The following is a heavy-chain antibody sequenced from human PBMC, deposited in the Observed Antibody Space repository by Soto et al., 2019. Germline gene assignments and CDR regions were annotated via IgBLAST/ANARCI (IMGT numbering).Heavy chain of an antibody. V-gene: IGHV3-9*01. CDR2: ISWNSGSI. CDR1: GFTFDDYA. J-gene: IGHJ4*02. D-gene: IGHD6-6*01. Sequence: EVQLVESGGGLVQPGRSLRLCCAASGFTFDDYAMHWVRQAPGKGLEWVSGISWNSGSIGYADSVKGRFTISRDNAKNCLYLQMNSLRAEDTALYYCAKGTQPIIAAPIYYWRQGTLITVSS. CDR3: AKGTQPIIAAPIYY.